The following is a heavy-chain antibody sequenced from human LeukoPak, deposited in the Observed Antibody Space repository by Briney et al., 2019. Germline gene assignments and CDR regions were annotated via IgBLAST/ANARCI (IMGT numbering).Heavy chain of an antibody. D-gene: IGHD2-15*01. J-gene: IGHJ4*02. CDR3: AKDALGYCSGGSCYTPDY. CDR2: ISGSGGST. Sequence: PGGSLRLSCAASGFTVSSKYMSRVRQAPGKGLEWVSAISGSGGSTYYADSVKGRFTISRDNSKNTLYLQMISLRAEDTAVYYCAKDALGYCSGGSCYTPDYWGQGTLVTVSS. CDR1: GFTVSSKY. V-gene: IGHV3-23*01.